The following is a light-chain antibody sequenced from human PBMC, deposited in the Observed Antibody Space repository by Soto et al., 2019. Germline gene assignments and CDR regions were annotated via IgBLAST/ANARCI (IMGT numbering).Light chain of an antibody. CDR3: CSFALRSTLI. CDR1: SSDVGGYKF. Sequence: QSALTQPASGSASPGQSITISCTGTSSDVGGYKFVSWYQHHPGKAPKLMIYEVNNRPSGVSNRFSGSKSGNTASLTISGLQAEDEADYYCCSFALRSTLIFGGGTKLTVL. V-gene: IGLV2-14*01. CDR2: EVN. J-gene: IGLJ2*01.